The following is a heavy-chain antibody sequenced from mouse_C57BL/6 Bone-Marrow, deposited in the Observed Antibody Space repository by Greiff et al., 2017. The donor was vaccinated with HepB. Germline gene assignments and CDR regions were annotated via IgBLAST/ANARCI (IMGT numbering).Heavy chain of an antibody. J-gene: IGHJ4*01. CDR3: ARGGEDYAMDY. CDR1: GFTFSSYG. CDR2: ISSGGSYT. Sequence: EVKLEESGGDLVKPGGSLKLSCAASGFTFSSYGMSWVRQTPDKRLEWVATISSGGSYTNYPDSVKGRFTIPRDNAKNTLYLQMSSLKSDDTAMYYCARGGEDYAMDYWGQGTGVTVSS. V-gene: IGHV5-6*02.